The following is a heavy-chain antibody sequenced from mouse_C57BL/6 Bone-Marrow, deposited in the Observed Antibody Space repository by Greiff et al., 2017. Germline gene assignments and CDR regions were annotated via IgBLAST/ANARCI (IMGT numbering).Heavy chain of an antibody. CDR1: GYTFTSYD. D-gene: IGHD1-1*01. CDR2: IYPRDGST. J-gene: IGHJ1*03. V-gene: IGHV1-85*01. Sequence: VQRVESGPELVKPGASVKLSCKASGYTFTSYDINWVKQRPGPGLEWIGWIYPRDGSTKYNEKFKGKATLTVDTSSSTAYMELHSLTSEDSAVYFCARLEFDGSSGDWYFDGWGTGTTVTVSS. CDR3: ARLEFDGSSGDWYFDG.